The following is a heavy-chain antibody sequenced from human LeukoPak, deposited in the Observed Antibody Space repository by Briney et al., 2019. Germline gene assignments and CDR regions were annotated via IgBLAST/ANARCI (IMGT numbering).Heavy chain of an antibody. CDR2: ITWNSGSM. CDR3: AKVSYDSSGYFDY. V-gene: IGHV3-9*01. J-gene: IGHJ4*02. CDR1: GFTFDDYA. Sequence: GGSLRLSCAASGFTFDDYAMHWVRQAPGKGLEWVSGITWNSGSMFYADSVKGRFTISRDNAKNSLYLQMNSLRAEDTALYYCAKVSYDSSGYFDYWGQGTLVTVSS. D-gene: IGHD3-22*01.